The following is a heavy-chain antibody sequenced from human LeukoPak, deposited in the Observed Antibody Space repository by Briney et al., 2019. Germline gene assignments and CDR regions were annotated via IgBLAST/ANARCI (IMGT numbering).Heavy chain of an antibody. CDR3: ARGVEPLAANTLAY. J-gene: IGHJ4*02. Sequence: QPGGSLRLSCAASGFTVITNDMTRVRQAPGKGLEWVSVLYSDGNTKYADSVQGRFTISRDNSKNTLYLEMNSLSPDDTAVYYCARGVEPLAANTLAYWGQGTLVTVSS. CDR2: LYSDGNT. CDR1: GFTVITND. D-gene: IGHD1-14*01. V-gene: IGHV3-53*01.